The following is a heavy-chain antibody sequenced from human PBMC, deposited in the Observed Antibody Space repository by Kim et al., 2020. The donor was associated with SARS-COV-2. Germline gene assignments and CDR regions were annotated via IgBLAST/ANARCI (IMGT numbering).Heavy chain of an antibody. CDR1: GGSFSGYY. Sequence: SETLSLTCAVYGGSFSGYYWSWIRQPPGKGLEWIGEINHSGSTNYNPSLKSRVTISVDTSKNQFSLKLSSVTAADTAVYYCARVGTMIVSRSGYYYYGM. J-gene: IGHJ6*01. V-gene: IGHV4-34*01. CDR3: ARVGTMIVSRSGYYYYGM. CDR2: INHSGST. D-gene: IGHD3-22*01.